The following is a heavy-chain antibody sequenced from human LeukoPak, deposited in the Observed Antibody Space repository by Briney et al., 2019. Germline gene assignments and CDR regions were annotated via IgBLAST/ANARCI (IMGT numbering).Heavy chain of an antibody. CDR3: AKVRYYYDSSGYYYDY. CDR1: GFTFSSYG. D-gene: IGHD3-22*01. Sequence: GGSLRLSCAAPGFTFSSYGMHWVRQAPGKGLEWVAVISYDGSNKYYADSVKSRFTISRDNSKNTLYLQMNSLRAEDTAVYYCAKVRYYYDSSGYYYDYWGQGTLVTVSS. V-gene: IGHV3-30*18. J-gene: IGHJ4*02. CDR2: ISYDGSNK.